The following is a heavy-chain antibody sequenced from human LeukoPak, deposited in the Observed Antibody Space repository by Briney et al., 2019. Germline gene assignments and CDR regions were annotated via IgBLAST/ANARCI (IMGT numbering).Heavy chain of an antibody. V-gene: IGHV1-69*13. CDR1: GGTFSSYA. CDR2: IIPIFGTA. Sequence: SVKVSCKASGGTFSSYAISWVRQAPGQGLEWTGGIIPIFGTANYAQKFQGRVTITADESTSTAYMELSSLRSEDTAVYYCASYPLYGDLPCFDYWGQGTLVTVSS. D-gene: IGHD4-17*01. J-gene: IGHJ4*02. CDR3: ASYPLYGDLPCFDY.